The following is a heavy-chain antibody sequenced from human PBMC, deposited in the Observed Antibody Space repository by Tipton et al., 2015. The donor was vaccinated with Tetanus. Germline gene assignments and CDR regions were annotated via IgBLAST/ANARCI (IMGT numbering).Heavy chain of an antibody. D-gene: IGHD3-16*01. CDR1: GFTFSSDW. CDR3: ARALSYYFGMDL. Sequence: SLRLSCAASGFTFSSDWMHWVRQVPGKGLVWVSRINNDGTSTNYADSVKGRFTISRDNAKNTLYLQMNSLRVEDTAVYYCARALSYYFGMDLWDQGTTVTVSS. J-gene: IGHJ6*02. V-gene: IGHV3-74*01. CDR2: INNDGTST.